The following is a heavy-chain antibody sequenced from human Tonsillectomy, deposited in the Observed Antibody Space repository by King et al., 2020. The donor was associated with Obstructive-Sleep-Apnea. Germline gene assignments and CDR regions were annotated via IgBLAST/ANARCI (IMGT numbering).Heavy chain of an antibody. CDR2: ISFDGRDE. V-gene: IGHV3-30*18. Sequence: VQLVESGGGVVQPGRSLRLSCAASGFTFSRNGMHWVRQAPGKGLEWVAVISFDGRDEKYADSVKGRFTISRDSSKNTLVLQMNSLRAEDTAVYYCANDLVPGIEPNGGMDAWGQGTAVTVSS. CDR3: ANDLVPGIEPNGGMDA. CDR1: GFTFSRNG. J-gene: IGHJ6*02. D-gene: IGHD3-10*01.